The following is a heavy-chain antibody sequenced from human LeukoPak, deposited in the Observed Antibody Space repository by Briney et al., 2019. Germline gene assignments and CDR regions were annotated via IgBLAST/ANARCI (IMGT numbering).Heavy chain of an antibody. J-gene: IGHJ4*02. Sequence: SETLSLTCTVSGGSISSYYWSWIRQPPGKGLEWIGYIYYSEDTNYNPSLKSRVTISVDTSKSQFSLKLSSVTAADTAVYYCARADYGDDYYFDYWGQGTLVTVSS. CDR1: GGSISSYY. CDR2: IYYSEDT. CDR3: ARADYGDDYYFDY. V-gene: IGHV4-59*01. D-gene: IGHD4-17*01.